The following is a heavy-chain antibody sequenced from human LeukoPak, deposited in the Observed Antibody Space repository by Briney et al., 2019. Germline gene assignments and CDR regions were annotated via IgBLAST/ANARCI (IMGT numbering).Heavy chain of an antibody. Sequence: GGSLRLSSAASEFTFSLYAMNWVRQAPGKGLEWVSYINDGSSDIHYADSVKGRFNISRDNAKNTLYLQMNSLRAEDTAVYYCARDTYQPGLIDCWGQGTLVTVSS. J-gene: IGHJ4*02. CDR2: INDGSSDI. CDR3: ARDTYQPGLIDC. D-gene: IGHD2-2*01. CDR1: EFTFSLYA. V-gene: IGHV3-21*05.